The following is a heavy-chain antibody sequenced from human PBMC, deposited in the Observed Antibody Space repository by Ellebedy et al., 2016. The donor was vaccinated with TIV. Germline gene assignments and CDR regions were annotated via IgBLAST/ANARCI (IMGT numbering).Heavy chain of an antibody. V-gene: IGHV3-53*01. D-gene: IGHD3-10*01. CDR2: IYSVGST. J-gene: IGHJ5*02. CDR1: GFTVSGNP. Sequence: GESLKISCAASGFTVSGNPMSWVRQAPGKGLEWVSVIYSVGSTYYADAVKGRFTIPRDNSKNTLYLKMNSLRADETAVYYCASAQGLLWFGGFDPWGQGTLVTVSS. CDR3: ASAQGLLWFGGFDP.